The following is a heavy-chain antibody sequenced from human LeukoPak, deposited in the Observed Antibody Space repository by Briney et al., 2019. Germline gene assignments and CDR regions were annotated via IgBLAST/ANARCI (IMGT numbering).Heavy chain of an antibody. Sequence: GASVKVSCKASGGTFNSFAISWVRQAPGQGLEWMGGIIPVFGTAIYAQKFQGRVTITADESTSTAYMELSTLRSEDTAVYYCARLRVRGYGYGPWEGPTWLDYWGQGTLVTVSS. CDR1: GGTFNSFA. D-gene: IGHD5-18*01. V-gene: IGHV1-69*13. J-gene: IGHJ4*02. CDR2: IIPVFGTA. CDR3: ARLRVRGYGYGPWEGPTWLDY.